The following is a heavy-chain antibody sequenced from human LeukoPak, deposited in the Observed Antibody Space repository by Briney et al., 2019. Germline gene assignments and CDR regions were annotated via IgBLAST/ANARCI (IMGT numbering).Heavy chain of an antibody. J-gene: IGHJ4*02. V-gene: IGHV3-30*02. CDR3: AKDDLAYCGGDCYDTNFDY. CDR1: GFTFSSYG. D-gene: IGHD2-21*02. CDR2: IRYDGSNK. Sequence: GGSLRLSCAASGFTFSSYGMHWVRQAPGKGLEWVAFIRYDGSNKYYADSVKGRFTISRDNSKNTLYLQMNSLRAEVTAVYYCAKDDLAYCGGDCYDTNFDYWGQGTLVTVSS.